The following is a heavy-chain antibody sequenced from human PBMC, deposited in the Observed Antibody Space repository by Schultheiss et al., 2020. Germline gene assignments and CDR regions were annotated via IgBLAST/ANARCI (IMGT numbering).Heavy chain of an antibody. CDR1: GFTFGNYG. Sequence: GGSLRLSCAASGFTFGNYGMHWVRQAPGKGLEWVSVVSSHGKTKYYADSVKGRFTLSRDNSKNTLSLQMNSLRREDTAIYYCAKSYGDYTIEKYYFDYWGQGTLVTVSS. J-gene: IGHJ4*02. V-gene: IGHV3-30*18. CDR3: AKSYGDYTIEKYYFDY. D-gene: IGHD4-17*01. CDR2: VSSHGKTK.